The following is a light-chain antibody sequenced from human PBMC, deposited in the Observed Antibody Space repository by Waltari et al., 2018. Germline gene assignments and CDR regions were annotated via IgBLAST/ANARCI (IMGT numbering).Light chain of an antibody. CDR1: QGISNS. CDR3: QQYYGTLLT. V-gene: IGKV1-NL1*01. J-gene: IGKJ4*01. Sequence: EIQMTQSPSSLSASVGDRVTITCRASQGISNSLAWYQQKPGKAPKLLLCAASRLESWVPSRFSGSGSGTDYTLTISSLQPEDFATYYCQQYYGTLLTFGGGTKVEIK. CDR2: AAS.